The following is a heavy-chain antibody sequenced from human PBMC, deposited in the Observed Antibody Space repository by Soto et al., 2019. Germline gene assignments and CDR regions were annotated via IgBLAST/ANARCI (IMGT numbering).Heavy chain of an antibody. Sequence: QSQTLSLTCAISGDSVSSNSAAWNWIRQSPSRGLEWLGRTYYRSKWYNDYAVSVKSRITINPDTSKNQFSLQLNSVTPEATAVYYCARDNIAVAGVSYFYYSYMAVWGKGTSVTV. V-gene: IGHV6-1*01. J-gene: IGHJ6*03. CDR2: TYYRSKWYN. CDR3: ARDNIAVAGVSYFYYSYMAV. CDR1: GDSVSSNSAA. D-gene: IGHD6-19*01.